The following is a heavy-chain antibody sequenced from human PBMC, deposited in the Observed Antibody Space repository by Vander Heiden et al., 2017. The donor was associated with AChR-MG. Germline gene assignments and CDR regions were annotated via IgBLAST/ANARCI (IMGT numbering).Heavy chain of an antibody. CDR1: GGRLSNYA. Sequence: QVQLLQSRAEVKQPGSSVKVSCKASGGRLSNYAINWLRHAPGHALAWMGGSIPIFGTANYAQKFQGRGTITADESTTTVYMELSSLGSEDTAVYDCARGEEGDDLWNGRSDYWGQGTQVTVSP. J-gene: IGHJ4*02. CDR2: SIPIFGTA. V-gene: IGHV1-69*12. CDR3: ARGEEGDDLWNGRSDY. D-gene: IGHD3-3*01.